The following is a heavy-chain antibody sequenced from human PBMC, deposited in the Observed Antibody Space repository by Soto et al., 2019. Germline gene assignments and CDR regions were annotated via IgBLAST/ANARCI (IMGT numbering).Heavy chain of an antibody. V-gene: IGHV3-23*01. J-gene: IGHJ3*01. CDR1: GFILNNYA. CDR2: IGGTDGDSDGVP. Sequence: VQLLESGGDLVQPGGSLRLSCVASGFILNNYAMSWVRQAPGKGLEWVSTIGGTDGDSDGVPWYEDSVKGRFNISRYSSANKLFLRMDNLRAEDSAQYYCVERWRNWAAFDFWGQGTRVVVSS. CDR3: VERWRNWAAFDF. D-gene: IGHD7-27*01.